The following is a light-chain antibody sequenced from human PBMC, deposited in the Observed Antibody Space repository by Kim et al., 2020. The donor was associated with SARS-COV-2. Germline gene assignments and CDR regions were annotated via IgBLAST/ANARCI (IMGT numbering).Light chain of an antibody. Sequence: DIQMTQSPSTLSASVGDRVTITCRASQNINNWLAWYQQKPGKAPKLLMSDASSLESGVPSRFSGSGSGTEFTLTISSLQPDDFATYYCQQYKSYSPYTFGQGTKLEIK. V-gene: IGKV1-5*01. CDR3: QQYKSYSPYT. J-gene: IGKJ2*01. CDR1: QNINNW. CDR2: DAS.